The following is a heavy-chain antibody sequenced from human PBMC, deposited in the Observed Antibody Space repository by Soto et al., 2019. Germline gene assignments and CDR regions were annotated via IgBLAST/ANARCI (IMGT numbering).Heavy chain of an antibody. CDR1: GGSISSSSYY. J-gene: IGHJ3*02. Sequence: SETLSLTCTVSGGSISSSSYYWGWIRRPPGKGLEWIGSIYYSGSTYYNPSLKSRVTISVDTSKNQFSLKLSSVTAADTAVYYCARAIYCGGDCYSPYDAFDIWGQGTMVTVSS. V-gene: IGHV4-39*01. CDR3: ARAIYCGGDCYSPYDAFDI. CDR2: IYYSGST. D-gene: IGHD2-21*01.